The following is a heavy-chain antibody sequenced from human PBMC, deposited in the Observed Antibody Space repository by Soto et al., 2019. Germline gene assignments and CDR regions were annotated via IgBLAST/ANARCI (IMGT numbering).Heavy chain of an antibody. CDR2: TTGSGCST. CDR3: AKEPAAVKYGFDY. Sequence: EVQLLESGGGLVQPGGSLRLSCVASGFTFSSYAMSWVRQAPGKGLEWVSATTGSGCSTYYADSVKGRFTISRDNSENTLYLQMNSLRAEDTAVYYCAKEPAAVKYGFDYWGQGTLVTVSS. J-gene: IGHJ4*02. V-gene: IGHV3-23*01. D-gene: IGHD2-2*01. CDR1: GFTFSSYA.